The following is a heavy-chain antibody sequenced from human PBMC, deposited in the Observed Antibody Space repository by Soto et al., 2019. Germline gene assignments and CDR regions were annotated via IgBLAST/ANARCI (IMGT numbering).Heavy chain of an antibody. V-gene: IGHV3-64*01. D-gene: IGHD2-2*01. CDR2: ISSNGGST. J-gene: IGHJ5*02. Sequence: GGSLRLSCAASGFTFSSYAVHWVRQAPGKGLEYVSAISSNGGSTYYANSVKGRFTISRDNSKNTLYLQMGSLRAEDMAVYYCAREFLPSDESLVPTKSWFDPWGQGTLVTVSS. CDR1: GFTFSSYA. CDR3: AREFLPSDESLVPTKSWFDP.